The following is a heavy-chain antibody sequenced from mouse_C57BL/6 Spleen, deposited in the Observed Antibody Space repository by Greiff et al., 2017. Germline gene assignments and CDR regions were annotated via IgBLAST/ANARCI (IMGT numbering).Heavy chain of an antibody. Sequence: VKLMESGPELVKPGASVKISCKASGYAFSSSWMNWVKQRPGKGLEWIGRIYPGDGDTNYNGKFKGKATLTADKSSSTAYMQLSSLTSEDSAVYFCARSNYGSRYFDVWGTGTTVTVSS. CDR2: IYPGDGDT. J-gene: IGHJ1*03. V-gene: IGHV1-82*01. D-gene: IGHD1-1*01. CDR1: GYAFSSSW. CDR3: ARSNYGSRYFDV.